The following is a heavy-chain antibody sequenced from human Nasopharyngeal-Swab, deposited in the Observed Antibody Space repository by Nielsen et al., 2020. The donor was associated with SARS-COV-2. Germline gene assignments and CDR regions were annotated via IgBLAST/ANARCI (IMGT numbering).Heavy chain of an antibody. D-gene: IGHD6-13*01. Sequence: GASLKISCAASGFTFSSYAMSWVRQALGKGLEWVSAISGSGGSTYYADSVKGRFTISRDNSKNTLYLQMNSLRAEDTAVYYCAKSVAAAGPDYYYGLDVWGQGTTVTVSS. CDR3: AKSVAAAGPDYYYGLDV. J-gene: IGHJ6*02. CDR1: GFTFSSYA. V-gene: IGHV3-23*01. CDR2: ISGSGGST.